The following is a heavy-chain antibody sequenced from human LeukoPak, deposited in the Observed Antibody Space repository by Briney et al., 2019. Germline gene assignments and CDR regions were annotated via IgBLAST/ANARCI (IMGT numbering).Heavy chain of an antibody. Sequence: PGGSLRLSCAASGFTFSSYSMSWVRQAPGKGLEWVSVIYSGGSTYYADSVKGRFTISRDNSKNTLYLQMNSLRAEDTAVYYCARDFGVVAPGWYFDLWGRGTLVTVSS. CDR1: GFTFSSYS. D-gene: IGHD2-15*01. J-gene: IGHJ2*01. CDR3: ARDFGVVAPGWYFDL. CDR2: IYSGGST. V-gene: IGHV3-66*01.